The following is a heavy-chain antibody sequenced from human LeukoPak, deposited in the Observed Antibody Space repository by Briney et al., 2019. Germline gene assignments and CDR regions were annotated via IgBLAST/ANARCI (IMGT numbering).Heavy chain of an antibody. D-gene: IGHD6-19*01. J-gene: IGHJ4*02. CDR2: ISAYNGNT. V-gene: IGHV1-18*01. CDR1: GYTFTSYG. CDR3: ARLGSGWYKYFDY. Sequence: WASVTVSCMASGYTFTSYGISWVRQAPGQGLKWMGWISAYNGNTNYAQKLQGRVTMTTDTSTSTAYMELRSLRSDDTAVYYCARLGSGWYKYFDYWGQGTLVTISS.